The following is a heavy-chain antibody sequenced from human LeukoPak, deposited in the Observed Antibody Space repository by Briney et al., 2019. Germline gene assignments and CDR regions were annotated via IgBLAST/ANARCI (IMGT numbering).Heavy chain of an antibody. CDR1: GYTFTSYA. CDR2: INAGNGNT. CDR3: AAPSSSCPFDY. Sequence: ASVKVSCKASGYTFTSYAMHWVRQAPGQRLEWMGWINAGNGNTKYSQKFQGRVTITRDTSANTAYMELSSLRSEDTAVYYCAAPSSSCPFDYWGQGTLVTVSS. V-gene: IGHV1-3*01. D-gene: IGHD6-13*01. J-gene: IGHJ4*02.